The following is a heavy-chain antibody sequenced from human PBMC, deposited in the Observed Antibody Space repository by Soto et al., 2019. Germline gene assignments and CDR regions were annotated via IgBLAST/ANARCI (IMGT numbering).Heavy chain of an antibody. Sequence: GGSLRLSCAASGFTSSDHYMDWVRQAPGKGLEWVGRTKNKAENYTTEYAASVKGRFSISRDDSKNSLYLQMNSLKSEDTAVFYCVGFISGVVHWGQGT. CDR2: TKNKAENYTT. V-gene: IGHV3-72*01. J-gene: IGHJ4*02. D-gene: IGHD3-3*02. CDR1: GFTSSDHY. CDR3: VGFISGVVH.